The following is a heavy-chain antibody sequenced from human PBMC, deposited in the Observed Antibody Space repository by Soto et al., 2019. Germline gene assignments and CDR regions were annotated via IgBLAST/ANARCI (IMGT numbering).Heavy chain of an antibody. J-gene: IGHJ4*02. CDR3: ASLPDGSGSSPPGFDY. CDR2: IIPIFGTA. V-gene: IGHV1-69*01. Sequence: QVQLVQSGAEVKKPGSSVKVSCKASGGTFSSYAISWVRQAPGQGLEWMGGIIPIFGTANYAQKFQGRVTITADESTSTAYRELSSLRSEDTAGYYCASLPDGSGSSPPGFDYWGQGTPVTVSS. D-gene: IGHD3-10*01. CDR1: GGTFSSYA.